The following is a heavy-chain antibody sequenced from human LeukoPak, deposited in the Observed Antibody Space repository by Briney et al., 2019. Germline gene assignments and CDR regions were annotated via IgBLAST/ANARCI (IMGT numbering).Heavy chain of an antibody. D-gene: IGHD6-19*01. CDR1: GFTFSDYY. V-gene: IGHV3-11*01. Sequence: GGSLRLTCAASGFTFSDYYMSWIRQAPGKGLEWVSYISSSGSTIYYADSVKGRFTISRDNAKNSLYLQMNSLRAEDAAVYYCAREGIAVAGNAFDIWGQGTMVTVSS. CDR3: AREGIAVAGNAFDI. J-gene: IGHJ3*02. CDR2: ISSSGSTI.